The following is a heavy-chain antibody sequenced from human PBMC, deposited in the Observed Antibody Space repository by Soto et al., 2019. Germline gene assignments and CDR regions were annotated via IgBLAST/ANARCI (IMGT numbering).Heavy chain of an antibody. CDR3: AKDTGSGYDAGDY. CDR2: IWYDGSNK. Sequence: GGSLRLSCAASGFTFSSYGMHWGLQAPGKGLEWVAVIWYDGSNKYYADSVKGRFTISRDNSKNTLYLQMNSLGAEDTAVYYCAKDTGSGYDAGDYWGQGTLVTVSS. CDR1: GFTFSSYG. J-gene: IGHJ4*02. D-gene: IGHD5-12*01. V-gene: IGHV3-33*06.